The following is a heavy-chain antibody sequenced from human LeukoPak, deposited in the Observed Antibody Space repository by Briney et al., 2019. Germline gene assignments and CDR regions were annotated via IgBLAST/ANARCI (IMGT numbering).Heavy chain of an antibody. Sequence: PGGSLRLSCAASGFTFSSYEMNWVRQAPGKGLEWVSYISSSGSTIYYADSVKGRFTISRDNAKNSLYLHMNSLRAEDTAVYYCARDPYYGDYVVWGQGTLVTVSS. CDR1: GFTFSSYE. J-gene: IGHJ4*02. V-gene: IGHV3-48*03. CDR3: ARDPYYGDYVV. D-gene: IGHD4-17*01. CDR2: ISSSGSTI.